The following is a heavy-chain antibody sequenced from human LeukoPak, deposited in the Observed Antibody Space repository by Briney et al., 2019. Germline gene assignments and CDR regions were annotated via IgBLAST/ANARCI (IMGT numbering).Heavy chain of an antibody. CDR2: INPNSGGT. CDR1: GYTFTSYG. V-gene: IGHV1-2*02. CDR3: ARVSGEGGFDY. D-gene: IGHD3-10*01. Sequence: ASVKVSCKASGYTFTSYGISWVRQAPGQGLEWMGWINPNSGGTNYAQKFQGRVTMTRDTSISTAYMELSRLRSDDTAVYYCARVSGEGGFDYWGQGTLVTVSS. J-gene: IGHJ4*02.